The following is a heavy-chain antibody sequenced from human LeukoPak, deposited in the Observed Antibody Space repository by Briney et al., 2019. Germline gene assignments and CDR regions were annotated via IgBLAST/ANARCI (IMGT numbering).Heavy chain of an antibody. CDR3: ARRSTTVTSNWFDP. CDR1: GYSITSYW. Sequence: GESLKISCKGSGYSITSYWIAWVRQMPGKGLEWIGIIYPGDSDTRYSPSFQGQVTISADKSISTAYLQWSSLKASDTAMYYCARRSTTVTSNWFDPWGQGTLVTVSS. V-gene: IGHV5-51*01. CDR2: IYPGDSDT. J-gene: IGHJ5*02. D-gene: IGHD4-11*01.